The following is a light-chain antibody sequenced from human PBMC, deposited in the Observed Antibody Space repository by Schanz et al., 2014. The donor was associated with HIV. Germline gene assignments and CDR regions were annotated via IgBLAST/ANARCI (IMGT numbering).Light chain of an antibody. V-gene: IGLV2-8*01. CDR1: SSDVGGYNY. CDR3: SSYAATSNVL. CDR2: EVS. J-gene: IGLJ3*02. Sequence: QSALTQPPSASGSPGQSVTISCTGTSSDVGGYNYVSWYQQHPGKAPKLMIYEVSERPSGVPDRFSGSKSGNTASLTVSGLQADDEADYYCSSYAATSNVLFGGGTKLTAL.